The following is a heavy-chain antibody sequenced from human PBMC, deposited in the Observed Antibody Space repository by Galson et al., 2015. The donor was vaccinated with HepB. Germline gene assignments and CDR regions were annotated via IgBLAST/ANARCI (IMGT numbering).Heavy chain of an antibody. D-gene: IGHD6-19*01. CDR1: GFTFDDHA. J-gene: IGHJ3*02. CDR3: AKDKIAVAGTGGGFDI. CDR2: ISWNSGSI. V-gene: IGHV3-9*01. Sequence: RLSCAASGFTFDDHALHWVRQAPGKGLEWVSGISWNSGSIDYADSVKGRFTISRDNAKNSLYLQMNSLRAEDTALYYCAKDKIAVAGTGGGFDIWGQGTMVTVSS.